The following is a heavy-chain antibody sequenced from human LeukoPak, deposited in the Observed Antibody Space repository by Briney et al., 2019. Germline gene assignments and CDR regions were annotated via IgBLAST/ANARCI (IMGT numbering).Heavy chain of an antibody. J-gene: IGHJ4*02. CDR3: ARGSGVYCGGDCNPLDY. V-gene: IGHV3-48*04. CDR1: GSTFSSYS. D-gene: IGHD2-21*01. Sequence: GGSLRLSCAASGSTFSSYSMNWVRQAPGKGLEWVPYISSSSSTIYYADSVKGRFTISRDNAKNSLYLQMNSLRAEDTAVYYCARGSGVYCGGDCNPLDYWGQGTLVTVSS. CDR2: ISSSSSTI.